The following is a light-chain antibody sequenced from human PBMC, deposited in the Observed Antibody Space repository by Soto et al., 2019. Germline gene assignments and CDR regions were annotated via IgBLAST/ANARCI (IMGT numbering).Light chain of an antibody. Sequence: DIQMTQSPSTVSASIGDRVTITCRASESIRTWLAWYQHKPGKAPKFLIYDASTLESGVPSRFSGSGSGTEFTLTISSLQPDDFATYYCQQYNNYPRTFGQGTKVDI. CDR1: ESIRTW. CDR3: QQYNNYPRT. CDR2: DAS. V-gene: IGKV1-5*01. J-gene: IGKJ1*01.